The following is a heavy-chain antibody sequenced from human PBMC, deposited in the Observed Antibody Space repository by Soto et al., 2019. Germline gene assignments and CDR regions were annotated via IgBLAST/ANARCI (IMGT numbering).Heavy chain of an antibody. V-gene: IGHV1-18*01. CDR2: ISAYKGNT. CDR3: ARVDRGYSYGCIDY. J-gene: IGHJ4*02. CDR1: GYTFTSYG. D-gene: IGHD5-18*01. Sequence: QVQLVQSGAEVKKPGASVKVSCKASGYTFTSYGISWVRQAPGQGLEWMGWISAYKGNTNYAQKLQCRVTMTRDTSKSTAYMELRSLRSDDTAVYYRARVDRGYSYGCIDYWGQGTLVTVSS.